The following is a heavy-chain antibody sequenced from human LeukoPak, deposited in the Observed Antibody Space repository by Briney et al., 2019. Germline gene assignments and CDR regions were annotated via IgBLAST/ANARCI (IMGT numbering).Heavy chain of an antibody. CDR3: ARDTGCYFDL. D-gene: IGHD4-17*01. J-gene: IGHJ2*01. Sequence: PGGSLRLSCAPPGFTLSGYWMHWVRPVPGKGLVWVSRITGDGSSTTYADSVKGRFTISRDNAKNTAFLQMISLRAEDTAVYYCARDTGCYFDLWGRGTLVTVSS. CDR1: GFTLSGYW. V-gene: IGHV3-74*01. CDR2: ITGDGSST.